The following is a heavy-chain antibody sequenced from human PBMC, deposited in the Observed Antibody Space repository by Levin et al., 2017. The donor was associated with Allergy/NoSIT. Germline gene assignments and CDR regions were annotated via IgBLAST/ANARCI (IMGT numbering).Heavy chain of an antibody. J-gene: IGHJ3*02. CDR3: ARDRGWLVRVDAFDI. CDR1: GYTFTGYY. D-gene: IGHD3-10*01. Sequence: ASVKVSCKASGYTFTGYYMHWVRQAPGQGLEWMGWINPNSGGTNYAQKFQGRVTMTRDTSISTAYMELSRLRSDDTAVYYCARDRGWLVRVDAFDIWGQGTMVTVSS. CDR2: INPNSGGT. V-gene: IGHV1-2*02.